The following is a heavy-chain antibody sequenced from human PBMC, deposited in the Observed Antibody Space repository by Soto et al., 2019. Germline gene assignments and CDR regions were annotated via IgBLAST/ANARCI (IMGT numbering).Heavy chain of an antibody. Sequence: QGQLVQSGAEVKKPGASVKVSCKASGYTFNKYSISWVRQAPGQGLGWMGWISASNGNTDFAQKFQGRVTMAIDTSTSTAYMELRSLRSDDTAVFYCTRGHGGFAGDFDYWGQGTLVTVSS. CDR3: TRGHGGFAGDFDY. CDR1: GYTFNKYS. J-gene: IGHJ4*02. CDR2: ISASNGNT. D-gene: IGHD4-17*01. V-gene: IGHV1-18*04.